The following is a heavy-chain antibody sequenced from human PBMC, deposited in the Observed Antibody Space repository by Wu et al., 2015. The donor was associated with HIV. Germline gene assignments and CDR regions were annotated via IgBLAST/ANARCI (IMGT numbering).Heavy chain of an antibody. Sequence: QVQLVQSGAEVKKPGSSVKVSCKASGGTFSSYAISWVRQAPGQGLEWMGGIIPIFGTANYAQKLQGRVTMTTDTSTSTAYMELRSLRSDDTAVYYCARDYPLRTGTSDYWGQGTLVTVSS. V-gene: IGHV1-69*05. CDR2: IIPIFGTA. D-gene: IGHD1-7*01. CDR3: ARDYPLRTGTSDY. J-gene: IGHJ4*02. CDR1: GGTFSSYA.